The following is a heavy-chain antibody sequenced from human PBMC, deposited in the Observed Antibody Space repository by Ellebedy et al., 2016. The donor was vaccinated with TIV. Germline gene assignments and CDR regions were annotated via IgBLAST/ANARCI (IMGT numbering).Heavy chain of an antibody. V-gene: IGHV4-4*08. D-gene: IGHD3-3*01. Sequence: MPSETLSLTCDVSGASMSYNYWSWVRLPPGKGLEWIGYIYDIGTTNYNPSLKSRVAISIDTSKNQFSLKLKSVTAADTAVYFCARAPRTYNFWSGYREHFDSWGQGTLVTVSS. CDR3: ARAPRTYNFWSGYREHFDS. CDR1: GASMSYNY. J-gene: IGHJ4*02. CDR2: IYDIGTT.